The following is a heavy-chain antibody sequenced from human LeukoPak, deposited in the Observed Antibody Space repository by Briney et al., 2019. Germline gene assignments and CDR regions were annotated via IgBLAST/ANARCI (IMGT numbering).Heavy chain of an antibody. J-gene: IGHJ4*02. Sequence: GGSLRLSCAASGFTFSDYYMSWIRQAPGKGLEWVSYISSSGSTIYYADSVKGRFTISRDNAKNSLYLQMNSLRAEDTAVYYCARDREGLGYSSGWYAGYYFDYWGQGTLVTVSS. D-gene: IGHD6-19*01. CDR3: ARDREGLGYSSGWYAGYYFDY. CDR2: ISSSGSTI. CDR1: GFTFSDYY. V-gene: IGHV3-11*04.